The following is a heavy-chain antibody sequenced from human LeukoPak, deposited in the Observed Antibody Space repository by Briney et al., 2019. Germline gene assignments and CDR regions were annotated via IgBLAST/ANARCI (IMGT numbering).Heavy chain of an antibody. CDR3: ARDGGYYDSSGYPSDY. CDR2: ISYDGSNK. D-gene: IGHD3-22*01. CDR1: GFTFSSYA. V-gene: IGHV3-30-3*01. Sequence: GGSLRLSCAASGFTFSSYAMHWVRQAPGKGLEWVAVISYDGSNKYYADSVKGRFTISRDNSKNTLYLQMNSLRAEDTAVYYCARDGGYYDSSGYPSDYWGQGTLVTVSS. J-gene: IGHJ4*02.